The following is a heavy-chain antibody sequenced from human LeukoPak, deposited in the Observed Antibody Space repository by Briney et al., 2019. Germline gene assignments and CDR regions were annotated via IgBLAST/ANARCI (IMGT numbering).Heavy chain of an antibody. J-gene: IGHJ4*02. D-gene: IGHD3-16*01. Sequence: GGSLRLSCAASGFTFYSYGVHWVRQAPGKGLEWVALISYNGRNNYYADSVKGRFTISRDNSKNTLYLQVSSLRTEDTAVYFCAKDNRGYFDFWGQGTLVTVSS. CDR1: GFTFYSYG. CDR2: ISYNGRNN. CDR3: AKDNRGYFDF. V-gene: IGHV3-30*18.